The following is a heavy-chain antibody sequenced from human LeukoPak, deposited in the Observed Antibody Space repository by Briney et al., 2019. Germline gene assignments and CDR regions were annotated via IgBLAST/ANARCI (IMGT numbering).Heavy chain of an antibody. J-gene: IGHJ4*02. V-gene: IGHV3-53*01. D-gene: IGHD3-9*01. Sequence: PGGSLRLSCAASGFTVSSNYMSWVRQAPGKGLEWVSVIYSGGSTYYADSVKGRFTISRDNSKNTLYLQMNSLRAEDTAVYYCARGNYDILTGYYPYWGQGTLVTVSS. CDR3: ARGNYDILTGYYPY. CDR2: IYSGGST. CDR1: GFTVSSNY.